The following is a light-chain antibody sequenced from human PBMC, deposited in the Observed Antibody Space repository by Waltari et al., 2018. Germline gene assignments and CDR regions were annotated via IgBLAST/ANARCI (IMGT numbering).Light chain of an antibody. CDR2: GAS. CDR1: QSVSRF. CDR3: QQYKDWPPLT. V-gene: IGKV3-15*01. J-gene: IGKJ4*02. Sequence: VVMTQPPATLSESPGERVTLSCRASQSVSRFVAWYQQKPGQAPRLLIYGASTRATSIPARFSGSGSGTEFTLTISSLQSEDCAVYYCQQYKDWPPLTFGGGNKLEIK.